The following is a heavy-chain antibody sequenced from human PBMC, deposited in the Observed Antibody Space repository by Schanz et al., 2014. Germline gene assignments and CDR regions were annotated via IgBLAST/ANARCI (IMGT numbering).Heavy chain of an antibody. D-gene: IGHD4-17*01. Sequence: QVQLVQSGGEMKKPGSSVKVSCKASGGTFTSYAFSWVRQAPGQGLEWMGRIIPVLAIADYAQKFQGRVTITADKSTSTAYMELSSLTSEDTAVHYCATLDYADSVSWGQGTLVTVSS. V-gene: IGHV1-69*02. CDR2: IIPVLAIA. CDR3: ATLDYADSVS. CDR1: GGTFTSYA. J-gene: IGHJ5*02.